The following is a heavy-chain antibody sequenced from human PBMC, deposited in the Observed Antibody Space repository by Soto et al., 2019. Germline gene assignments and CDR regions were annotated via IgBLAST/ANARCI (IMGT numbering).Heavy chain of an antibody. CDR3: AHSVVAGLGYYFDY. CDR1: GFSLSSTRVA. CDR2: IFWDDDK. J-gene: IGHJ4*02. D-gene: IGHD6-19*01. Sequence: QITLKESGPTLVKPTQTLTLTCTFSGFSLSSTRVAVGWIRQPPGKALEWLALIFWDDDKRYSTFLKSRLTSTKDTSKNPVVLTMADMDPVDTATYYCAHSVVAGLGYYFDYWGQGTLVTVSS. V-gene: IGHV2-5*02.